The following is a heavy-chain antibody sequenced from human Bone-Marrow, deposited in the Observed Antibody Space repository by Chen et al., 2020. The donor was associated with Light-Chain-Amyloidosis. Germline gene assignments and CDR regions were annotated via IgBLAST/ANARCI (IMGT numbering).Heavy chain of an antibody. CDR2: ISWNRYSI. J-gene: IGHJ4*02. CDR3: AEDVGPGTTRYFEG. Sequence: EVQLVESGGGLVQPGRSLRLSCAASGFTFEASAMHWVRKAPGKGLEWVAGISWNRYSIAYADSVKGRFTLFRDNAKKSLFLQMNRRRAEDTALYDWAEDVGPGTTRYFEGWGQGTLGAFSS. V-gene: IGHV3-9*01. CDR1: GFTFEASA. D-gene: IGHD1-7*01.